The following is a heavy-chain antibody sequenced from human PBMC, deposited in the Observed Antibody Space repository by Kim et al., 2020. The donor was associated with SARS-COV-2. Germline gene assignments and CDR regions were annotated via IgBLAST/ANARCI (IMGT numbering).Heavy chain of an antibody. J-gene: IGHJ3*01. CDR2: VGWRGDDI. V-gene: IGHV3-9*01. CDR1: GFIFDDFA. CDR3: AKDRAEGDGFDL. Sequence: GGSLRLSCVASGFIFDDFAMHWVRQAPGKGLEWLSGVGWRGDDIGYADSVQGRFTISRDNTKNSLYLQLNSLRLEDTALYFCAKDRAEGDGFDLWGLWTMVTVSS.